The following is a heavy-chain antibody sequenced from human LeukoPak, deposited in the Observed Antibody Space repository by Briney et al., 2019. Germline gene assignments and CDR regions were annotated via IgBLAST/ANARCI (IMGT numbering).Heavy chain of an antibody. J-gene: IGHJ3*02. CDR2: ISYDGSNK. D-gene: IGHD4-23*01. Sequence: GGSLRLSCAASGFTFSSYAMHWVRQAPGKGLEWVAVISYDGSNKYYADSVKGRFTISRDNSKNTLYLQMNSLRAEDTAVYYCAGSHYGGNLVIDGFDIWGQGTMVTVSS. CDR3: AGSHYGGNLVIDGFDI. CDR1: GFTFSSYA. V-gene: IGHV3-30-3*01.